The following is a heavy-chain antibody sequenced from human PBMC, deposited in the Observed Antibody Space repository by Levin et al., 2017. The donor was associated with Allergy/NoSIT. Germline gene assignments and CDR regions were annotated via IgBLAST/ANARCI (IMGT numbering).Heavy chain of an antibody. D-gene: IGHD3-22*01. CDR2: ISYDGSNK. Sequence: AGGSLRLSCAASGFTFSSYAMHWVRQAPGKGLEWVAVISYDGSNKYYADSVKGRFTISRDNSKNTLYLQMNSLRAEDTAVYYCATNAPMIVVVIGFADDWGQGTLVTVSS. CDR1: GFTFSSYA. V-gene: IGHV3-30*04. CDR3: ATNAPMIVVVIGFADD. J-gene: IGHJ4*02.